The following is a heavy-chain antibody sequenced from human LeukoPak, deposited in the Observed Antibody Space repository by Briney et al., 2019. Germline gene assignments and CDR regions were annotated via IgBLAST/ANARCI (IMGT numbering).Heavy chain of an antibody. CDR2: IRGSRSYI. CDR1: GFTFSGSA. J-gene: IGHJ6*02. Sequence: GGSLRLSCAASGFTFSGSAMHWVRQASGKGLEWVSSIRGSRSYIYYADSLKGRFTISRDNAMNTVFLQMNSLRAEDTAVYYCARDAGEPPYYYYYYGMDVWGQGTTVTVSS. D-gene: IGHD3-10*01. CDR3: ARDAGEPPYYYYYYGMDV. V-gene: IGHV3-21*01.